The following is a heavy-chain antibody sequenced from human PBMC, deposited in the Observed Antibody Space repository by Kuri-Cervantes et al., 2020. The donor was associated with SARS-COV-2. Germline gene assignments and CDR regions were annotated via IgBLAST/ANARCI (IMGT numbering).Heavy chain of an antibody. CDR1: GFTFSDYY. J-gene: IGHJ4*02. CDR2: ISASGINT. Sequence: GGSLRLSCAASGFTFSDYYMNWVRQAPGRGLEWVSLISASGINTHYADSVKGRFTTSRDNSKNTLYLQMNSLRAEDTALYYCTKGGDYNPIDYWGQGTLVTVSS. D-gene: IGHD4-17*01. V-gene: IGHV3-23*01. CDR3: TKGGDYNPIDY.